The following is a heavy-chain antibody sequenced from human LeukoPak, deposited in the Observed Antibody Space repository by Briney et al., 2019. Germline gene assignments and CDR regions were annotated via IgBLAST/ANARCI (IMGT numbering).Heavy chain of an antibody. D-gene: IGHD5-24*01. CDR1: GFTFSSYG. CDR3: AKSRGWLQIWDY. Sequence: GGSLRLSCAASGFTFSSYGMSWVRQAPGKGLVWVSAISGSGGSTYYADSVKGRFTISRDNSMNTLYLQMNRLRAEDTAVYYCAKSRGWLQIWDYWGQGTLVTVSS. V-gene: IGHV3-23*01. J-gene: IGHJ4*02. CDR2: ISGSGGST.